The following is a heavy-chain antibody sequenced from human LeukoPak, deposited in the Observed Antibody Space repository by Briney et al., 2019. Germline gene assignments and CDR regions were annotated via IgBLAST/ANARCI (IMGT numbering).Heavy chain of an antibody. V-gene: IGHV3-20*04. D-gene: IGHD2-2*02. CDR3: ARVQSGLVSPYCSSTSCYTYYFDY. CDR2: INWNGGST. J-gene: IGHJ4*02. Sequence: PGGSLRLSCAASGFTFDDYGMSWVRQAPGKGLEWVSGINWNGGSTGYADSVKGRFTISRDNAKNSLYLQMNSLRAEDTALYYCARVQSGLVSPYCSSTSCYTYYFDYWGQGTLVTVSS. CDR1: GFTFDDYG.